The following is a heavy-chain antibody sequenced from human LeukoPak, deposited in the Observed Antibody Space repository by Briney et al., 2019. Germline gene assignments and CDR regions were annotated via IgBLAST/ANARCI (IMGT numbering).Heavy chain of an antibody. V-gene: IGHV3-33*01. J-gene: IGHJ5*02. CDR2: LWYDGSNK. Sequence: GGAPRLPFAAAGFPLRSHCMDRVRQGPGQGLEGGGGLWYDGSNKYYADSVKGRFTISRDNSKNTLYLQMNSLRAEDTAVYYCARDIGSFYGSGSSWFDPWGQGTLVTVSS. D-gene: IGHD3-10*01. CDR3: ARDIGSFYGSGSSWFDP. CDR1: GFPLRSHC.